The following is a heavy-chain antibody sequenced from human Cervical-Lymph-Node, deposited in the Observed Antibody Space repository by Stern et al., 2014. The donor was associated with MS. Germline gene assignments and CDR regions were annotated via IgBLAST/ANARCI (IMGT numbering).Heavy chain of an antibody. J-gene: IGHJ4*02. CDR2: IGTAGDT. CDR3: ARGNGYCSGGSCYSFDY. Sequence: FTFSSYDMHWVRQATGKGLEWVSAIGTAGDTYYPGSVKGRFTISRENAKNSLYLQMNSLRAGDTAVYYCARGNGYCSGGSCYSFDYWGQGTLVTVSS. D-gene: IGHD2-15*01. V-gene: IGHV3-13*01. CDR1: FTFSSYD.